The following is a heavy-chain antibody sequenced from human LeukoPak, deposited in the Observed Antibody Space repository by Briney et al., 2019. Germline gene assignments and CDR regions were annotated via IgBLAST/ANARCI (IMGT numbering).Heavy chain of an antibody. J-gene: IGHJ4*02. CDR1: GYTLTELS. CDR2: FDPEDGET. D-gene: IGHD3-22*01. V-gene: IGHV1-24*01. CDR3: ANGRHYDSSGFLFDY. Sequence: ASVKVSCKVSGYTLTELSMHWVRQALGKGLEWMGGFDPEDGETIYAQKFQGRVTMTEDTSTDTAYMELSSLRSEDTAVYYCANGRHYDSSGFLFDYWGQGTLVTVSS.